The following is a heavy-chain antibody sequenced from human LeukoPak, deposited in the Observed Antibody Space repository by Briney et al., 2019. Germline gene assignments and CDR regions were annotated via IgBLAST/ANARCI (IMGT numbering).Heavy chain of an antibody. CDR3: ARKVTGLGGWYYFDY. CDR2: IYYSGST. Sequence: PSETLSLTCTVSGGSISSYYWSWIRRPPGKGLEWIGDIYYSGSTNYNPSLKGRFTISVDTSKNQFSLKLSSVTAADTAVYYSARKVTGLGGWYYFDYWGPGTLVTVSS. V-gene: IGHV4-59*01. CDR1: GGSISSYY. J-gene: IGHJ4*02. D-gene: IGHD3/OR15-3a*01.